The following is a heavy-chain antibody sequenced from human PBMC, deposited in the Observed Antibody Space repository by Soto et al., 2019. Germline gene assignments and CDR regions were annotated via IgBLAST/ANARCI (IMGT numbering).Heavy chain of an antibody. D-gene: IGHD4-4*01. Sequence: GASVKVSCKASGYTFTSYGISWVRQAPGQGLEWMGWISAYNGNTNYAQKLQGRVTMTTDTSTSTAYTELRSLRSDDTAVYYCARDPLTTVTNFRYYYYGMDVWGQGTTVTVSS. V-gene: IGHV1-18*04. CDR1: GYTFTSYG. J-gene: IGHJ6*02. CDR3: ARDPLTTVTNFRYYYYGMDV. CDR2: ISAYNGNT.